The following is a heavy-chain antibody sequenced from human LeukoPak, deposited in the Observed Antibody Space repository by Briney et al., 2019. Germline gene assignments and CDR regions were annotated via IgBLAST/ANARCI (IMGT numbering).Heavy chain of an antibody. CDR3: ARDWNGSGTAFDH. J-gene: IGHJ4*02. D-gene: IGHD1-1*01. V-gene: IGHV3-23*01. CDR2: ISASGGST. Sequence: GGSLRLSCAASGFTFSSYAMSWVRQAPGKGLEWVSVISASGGSTYYADSVKGRFTISRDNAKNSLSLQMSGLRAEDTAVYYCARDWNGSGTAFDHWGQGTLVTVSS. CDR1: GFTFSSYA.